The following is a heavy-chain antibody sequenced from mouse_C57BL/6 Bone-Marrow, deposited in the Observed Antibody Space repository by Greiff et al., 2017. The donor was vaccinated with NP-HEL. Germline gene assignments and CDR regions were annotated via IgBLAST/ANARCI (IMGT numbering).Heavy chain of an antibody. D-gene: IGHD2-3*01. J-gene: IGHJ2*01. CDR1: GYTFTSYT. V-gene: IGHV1-4*01. CDR2: INPSSGYT. CDR3: ASGIYDGYFQDY. Sequence: QVHVKQSGAELARPGASVKMSCKASGYTFTSYTMHWVKQRPGQGLEWIGYINPSSGYTKYNQKFKDKATLTADKSSSTAYMQLSSLTSEDSAVYYCASGIYDGYFQDYWGQGTTLTVSS.